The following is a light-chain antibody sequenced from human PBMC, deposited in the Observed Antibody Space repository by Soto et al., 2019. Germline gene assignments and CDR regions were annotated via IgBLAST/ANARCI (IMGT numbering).Light chain of an antibody. V-gene: IGLV2-14*01. CDR3: SSYTSSSTWV. CDR1: SSDVGGYNY. Sequence: QSALTQPASVSGSPGQSITISCTGTSSDVGGYNYISWYQQYPGKAPKLIIYEVTNRPSGVSNRFSGSKSGNTASLTISGLQAEDVADYYCSSYTSSSTWVFGGGTKLTVL. CDR2: EVT. J-gene: IGLJ3*02.